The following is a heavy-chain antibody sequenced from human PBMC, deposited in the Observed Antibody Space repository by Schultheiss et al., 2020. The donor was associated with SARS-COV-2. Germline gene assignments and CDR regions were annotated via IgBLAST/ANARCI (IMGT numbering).Heavy chain of an antibody. CDR1: GGSISSSSYY. Sequence: LRLSCTVSGGSISSSSYYWSWIRQPPGKGLEWIGRIYTSGSTNYNPSLKSRVTMSVDTSKNQFSLKLSSVTAADTAVYYCARSGGDGYNRYYMDVWGKGTTVTVSS. CDR3: ARSGGDGYNRYYMDV. CDR2: IYTSGST. V-gene: IGHV4-61*02. J-gene: IGHJ6*03. D-gene: IGHD5-24*01.